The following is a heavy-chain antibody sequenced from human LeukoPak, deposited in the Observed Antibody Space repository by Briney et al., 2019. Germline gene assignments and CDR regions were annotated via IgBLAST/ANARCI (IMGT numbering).Heavy chain of an antibody. CDR3: ARASAAGYDSSGYSLPGFDY. CDR2: IYRGGDT. J-gene: IGHJ4*02. CDR1: GFTVSGNY. V-gene: IGHV3-66*02. D-gene: IGHD3-22*01. Sequence: GGSLRLSCAASGFTVSGNYTSWVRQAPGKGLDWVSVIYRGGDTYYADSVKGRFTISRDNSKNTLYLQMNSLRVEDTAVYYCARASAAGYDSSGYSLPGFDYWGQGTLVTVSS.